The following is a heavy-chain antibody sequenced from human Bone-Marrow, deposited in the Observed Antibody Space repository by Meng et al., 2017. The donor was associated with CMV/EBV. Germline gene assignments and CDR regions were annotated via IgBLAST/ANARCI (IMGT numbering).Heavy chain of an antibody. J-gene: IGHJ3*02. CDR2: ISYDGSNK. CDR1: GFTFSSYA. V-gene: IGHV3-30*04. CDR3: ARDFAHYDFWKSDAFDI. D-gene: IGHD3-3*01. Sequence: GESLKISCAASGFTFSSYAMHWVRQAPGKGLEWVAVISYDGSNKYYADSVKGRFTISRDNSKNTLYLQMNSLRAEDTAVYYCARDFAHYDFWKSDAFDIWGQRTMVTVSS.